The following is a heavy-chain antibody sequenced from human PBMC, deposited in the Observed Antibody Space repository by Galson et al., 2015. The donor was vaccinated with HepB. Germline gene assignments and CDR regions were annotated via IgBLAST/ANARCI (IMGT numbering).Heavy chain of an antibody. J-gene: IGHJ4*02. Sequence: SLRLSCAASGFTFTSYGFHWVRQAPGKGLEWVAVIWYNGDTKYYADSVKGRFTVSRDNSKNTLYLQMNSLRAEDTAVYYCARGASSKGDYWGQGTLVTVSS. CDR3: ARGASSKGDY. CDR1: GFTFTSYG. V-gene: IGHV3-33*01. D-gene: IGHD6-6*01. CDR2: IWYNGDTK.